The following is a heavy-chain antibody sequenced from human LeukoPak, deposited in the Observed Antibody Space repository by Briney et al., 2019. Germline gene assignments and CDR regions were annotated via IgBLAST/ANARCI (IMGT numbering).Heavy chain of an antibody. CDR3: ARDYISVVGATTPFDY. V-gene: IGHV1-8*01. J-gene: IGHJ4*02. CDR1: GYTFTSYD. Sequence: ASVKVSCKASGYTFTSYDINWVRQATGQGLEWMAWMNPNSGNTGSAQKFQGRVTMTRDTSISTAYMELSRLRSDDTAVYYCARDYISVVGATTPFDYWGQGTLVTVSS. D-gene: IGHD1-26*01. CDR2: MNPNSGNT.